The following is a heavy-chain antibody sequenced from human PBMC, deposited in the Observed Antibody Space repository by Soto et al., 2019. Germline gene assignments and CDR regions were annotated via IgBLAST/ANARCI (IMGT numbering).Heavy chain of an antibody. V-gene: IGHV3-23*01. CDR1: GFPFGTTD. D-gene: IGHD3-10*01. CDR2: IDGSGGIT. CDR3: VKISGWFNT. Sequence: GGSLRLSCAASGFPFGTTDMSWVRQAPGEGLEWVSTIDGSGGITFYADSVKGRFTISRDNSRNTVYLQMNSLRGDDTALYYCVKISGWFNTWGQGALVTVSS. J-gene: IGHJ5*02.